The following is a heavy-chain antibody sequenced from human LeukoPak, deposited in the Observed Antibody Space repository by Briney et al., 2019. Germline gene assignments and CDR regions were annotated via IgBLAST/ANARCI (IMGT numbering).Heavy chain of an antibody. CDR2: ISYDGNNG. Sequence: GGSLRLSCAASGFTFSSYGIHWVRQAPGKGLEWVAVISYDGNNGYYADSVKGRFTISRDNSKSTLYLQMNSLRAEDTAVYYCTKDFEGTFDPWGQGTLVTVSS. CDR1: GFTFSSYG. CDR3: TKDFEGTFDP. V-gene: IGHV3-30*18. J-gene: IGHJ5*02.